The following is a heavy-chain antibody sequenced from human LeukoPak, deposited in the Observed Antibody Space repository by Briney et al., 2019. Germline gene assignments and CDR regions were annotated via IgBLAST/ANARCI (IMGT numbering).Heavy chain of an antibody. CDR1: GGTFSSYA. CDR3: ARVRYDAFDI. CDR2: ISAYNGNT. J-gene: IGHJ3*02. V-gene: IGHV1-18*01. Sequence: GASVKVSCKASGGTFSSYAISWVRQAPGQGLEWMGWISAYNGNTNYAQKLQGRVTMTTDTSTSTAYMELRSLRSDDTAVYYCARVRYDAFDIWGQGTMVTVSS.